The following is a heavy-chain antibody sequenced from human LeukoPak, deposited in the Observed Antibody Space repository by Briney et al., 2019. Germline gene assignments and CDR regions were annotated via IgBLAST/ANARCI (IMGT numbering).Heavy chain of an antibody. CDR1: GFSFSSYS. CDR3: ARDFDFWSGYIV. V-gene: IGHV3-48*04. CDR2: ISTTSSPT. Sequence: GSLRLSCAASGFSFSSYSMNWVRQAPGKGLEWVSHISTTSSPTYYADSVKGRFAMSRDNAKNSVYLQMNSLRAEDTAVYYCARDFDFWSGYIVWGQGTLVTVSS. J-gene: IGHJ4*02. D-gene: IGHD3-3*01.